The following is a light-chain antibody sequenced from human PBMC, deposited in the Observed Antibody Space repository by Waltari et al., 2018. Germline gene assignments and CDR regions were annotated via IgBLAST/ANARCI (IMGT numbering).Light chain of an antibody. Sequence: QAALPPPRPLSGCPGQSATLSFTVTSIAVVACNYCSWYQQLPVKAPKLMIYEFSKRPSGVPDRFSGSKSGNTASLTISGLQAEDEADYYCCSYAGSYTLVFGGGTKLTVL. J-gene: IGLJ2*01. CDR2: EFS. CDR3: CSYAGSYTLV. V-gene: IGLV2-11*01. CDR1: SIAVVACNY.